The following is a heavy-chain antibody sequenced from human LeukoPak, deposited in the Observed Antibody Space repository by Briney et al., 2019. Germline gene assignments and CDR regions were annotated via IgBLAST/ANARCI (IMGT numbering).Heavy chain of an antibody. V-gene: IGHV3-48*04. J-gene: IGHJ6*02. D-gene: IGHD3-22*01. CDR3: ARGYYDPTDYYYGMDV. CDR1: GFTLSNYS. Sequence: GGSLRLSCAASGFTLSNYSMNWVRQAPGKGLEWISYISSSSSTISYAGSVKGRFTISRDNAKNSLDLQMNSLRADDTAVYYCARGYYDPTDYYYGMDVWGQGTTVTVS. CDR2: ISSSSSTI.